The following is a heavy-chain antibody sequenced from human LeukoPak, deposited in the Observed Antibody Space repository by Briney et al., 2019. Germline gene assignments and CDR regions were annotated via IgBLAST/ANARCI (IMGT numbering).Heavy chain of an antibody. D-gene: IGHD4-17*01. CDR3: AEGETTTVTTYHAFDI. Sequence: SVKVSCKASGGTFSSYAISWVRQAPGQGLEWMGGIIPIFGTANYAQKFQGRVTITADESTSTAYMELSSLRSEDTAVYYCAEGETTTVTTYHAFDIWGQGTMVTVSS. V-gene: IGHV1-69*13. CDR1: GGTFSSYA. J-gene: IGHJ3*02. CDR2: IIPIFGTA.